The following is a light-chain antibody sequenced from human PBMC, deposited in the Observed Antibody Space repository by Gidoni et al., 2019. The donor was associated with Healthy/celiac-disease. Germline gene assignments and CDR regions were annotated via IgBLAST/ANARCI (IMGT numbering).Light chain of an antibody. Sequence: DIQMTQSPSSLSASVGDRVTITCRASQSISSYLNWYQQKPGKAPKLLIYAASSLQSGVPSRFSGSGSGTDFTLTISSLQPEDFATYYCQQSYSTPRLWTFGQXTKVEIK. CDR2: AAS. V-gene: IGKV1-39*01. J-gene: IGKJ1*01. CDR1: QSISSY. CDR3: QQSYSTPRLWT.